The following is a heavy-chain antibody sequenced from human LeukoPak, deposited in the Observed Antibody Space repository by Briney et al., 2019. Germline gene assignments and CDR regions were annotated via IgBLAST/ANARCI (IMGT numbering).Heavy chain of an antibody. V-gene: IGHV3-23*01. J-gene: IGHJ4*02. CDR2: ISARGIST. CDR3: AKSFDFSNGHSPILTPFDS. Sequence: GGSLRLSCAASGFTFSSSAMSWVREAPGKGLEWVSSISARGISTYYADSVKGRFTISRDNSKNTLYLQMNSLRGDDIGVYYCAKSFDFSNGHSPILTPFDSWGQGTLVSVSS. D-gene: IGHD3-3*01. CDR1: GFTFSSSA.